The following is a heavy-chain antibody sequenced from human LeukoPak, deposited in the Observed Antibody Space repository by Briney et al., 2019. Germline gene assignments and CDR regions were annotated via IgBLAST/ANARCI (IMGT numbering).Heavy chain of an antibody. CDR3: ASSYYDILTGYYMPDY. J-gene: IGHJ4*02. CDR1: GVSISSSSYY. D-gene: IGHD3-9*01. V-gene: IGHV4-39*01. Sequence: SETLSLTCTVSGVSISSSSYYWGWIRQPPGKGLEWIGSIYYSGSTYYNPSLKSRVTISVDTSKNQFSLKLSSVTAADTAVYYCASSYYDILTGYYMPDYWGQGTLVTVSS. CDR2: IYYSGST.